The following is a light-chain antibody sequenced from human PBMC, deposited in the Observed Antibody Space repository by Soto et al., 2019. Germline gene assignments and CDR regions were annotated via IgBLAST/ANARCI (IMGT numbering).Light chain of an antibody. J-gene: IGKJ3*01. CDR1: QSVSTF. CDR2: TAS. Sequence: DIQMTQSPSSLSASIGDRVIITCRTSQSVSTFLNWYRHKPGEAPRLLIYTASTLHGGAPSRFSGCGPGTEFTLTISNLQPQDFVSYECQEIYRPPFTIGPGTRVDVK. CDR3: QEIYRPPFT. V-gene: IGKV1-39*01.